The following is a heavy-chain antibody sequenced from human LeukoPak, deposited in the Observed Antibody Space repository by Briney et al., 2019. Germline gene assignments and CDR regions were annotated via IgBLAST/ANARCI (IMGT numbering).Heavy chain of an antibody. J-gene: IGHJ6*03. CDR3: ARDRRTGSTYYYYYMDV. V-gene: IGHV4-4*07. CDR1: GGSISSYY. Sequence: PSETLSLTCTVSGGSISSYYWSWIRQPAGKGLEWIGRIYTSGSTNYNPSLKSRVTMSVDTSKKQFSLKLSSVTAADTAVYYCARDRRTGSTYYYYYMDVWGKGTTVTVSS. D-gene: IGHD1-1*01. CDR2: IYTSGST.